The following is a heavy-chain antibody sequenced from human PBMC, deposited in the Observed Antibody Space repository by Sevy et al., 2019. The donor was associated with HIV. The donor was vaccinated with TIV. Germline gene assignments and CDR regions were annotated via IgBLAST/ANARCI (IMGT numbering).Heavy chain of an antibody. CDR2: LDNSGDNT. Sequence: GGSLRLSCAASGFTFDNYAMTWVRQTPGKGLEWVSTLDNSGDNTYNADSVKGRFTISRDNSNNTWYLQMDTLRAEDTAIYYCAKAGVGWNYFDYSVQGTLVTVSS. J-gene: IGHJ4*02. CDR3: AKAGVGWNYFDY. CDR1: GFTFDNYA. V-gene: IGHV3-23*01. D-gene: IGHD6-19*01.